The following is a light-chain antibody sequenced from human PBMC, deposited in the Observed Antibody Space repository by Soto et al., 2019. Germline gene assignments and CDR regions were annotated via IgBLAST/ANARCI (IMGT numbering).Light chain of an antibody. CDR3: SSYTSISTLV. CDR1: SSDVGGYNY. J-gene: IGLJ2*01. Sequence: QSALTQPASVSGSPGQSITISCTGTSSDVGGYNYVSWYQQHPGKAPKLMIYEVSNRPSGVSNLFSGYKAGNTASLTIAGLQAEDEADYYCSSYTSISTLVFGGGTKLTVL. CDR2: EVS. V-gene: IGLV2-14*01.